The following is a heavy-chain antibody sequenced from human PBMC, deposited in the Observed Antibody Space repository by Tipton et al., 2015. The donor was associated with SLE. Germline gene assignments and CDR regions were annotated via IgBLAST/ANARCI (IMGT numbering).Heavy chain of an antibody. V-gene: IGHV3-30*14. J-gene: IGHJ4*02. CDR2: MSHDGGNE. D-gene: IGHD3-16*01. CDR3: VGGFRHGDY. Sequence: SLRLSCAASGFTFSEYAMHWVRQAPGKGPEWVAVMSHDGGNEDYADSVKGRFTISRDNSKNTLYLQMSSLRTEDTAVYHCVGGFRHGDYWGQGTLVTVSS. CDR1: GFTFSEYA.